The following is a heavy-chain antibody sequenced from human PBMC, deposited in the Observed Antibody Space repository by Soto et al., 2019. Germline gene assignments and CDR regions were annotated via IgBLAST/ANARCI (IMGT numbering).Heavy chain of an antibody. CDR3: ASQGYCRDLRCYRSTGFWSFDL. CDR1: GGSFSYYY. CDR2: INHNGSA. V-gene: IGHV4-34*01. J-gene: IGHJ2*01. D-gene: IGHD2-15*01. Sequence: QVQLQQWGAGLLKPSDTLSLTCAVYGGSFSYYYWTWVRQPPGKGLEWIGEINHNGSASYNPYLKSRLTMSLDTSNNQFSLRLSSVTAADTAVYYCASQGYCRDLRCYRSTGFWSFDLWGRGTLVTVSS.